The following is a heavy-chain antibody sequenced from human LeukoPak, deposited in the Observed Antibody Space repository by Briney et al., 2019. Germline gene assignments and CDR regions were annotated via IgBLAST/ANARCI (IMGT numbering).Heavy chain of an antibody. CDR3: ARDRHGDYVPYFDY. J-gene: IGHJ4*02. CDR2: ISAYNGNT. V-gene: IGHV1-18*01. Sequence: ASVKVSCKASGYTFTSYGISWVRQAPGQGLEWIGWISAYNGNTNYARKLQGRVTMTTNTSASTAYMELRSLRSDDTAVYYCARDRHGDYVPYFDYWGQGTLVTVSS. D-gene: IGHD4-17*01. CDR1: GYTFTSYG.